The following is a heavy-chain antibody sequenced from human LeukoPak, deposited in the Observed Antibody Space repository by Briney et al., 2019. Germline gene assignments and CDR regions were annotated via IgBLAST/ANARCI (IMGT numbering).Heavy chain of an antibody. D-gene: IGHD6-19*01. V-gene: IGHV3-30*03. J-gene: IGHJ4*02. CDR3: ARDYSSGWYEGLFDY. CDR1: GFTFSDYG. Sequence: TGGSLRLSCAASGFTFSDYGMHWVRQAPGKGLEWVAVISYDGSNKYYADSVEGRFTISRDNSKNTLYLQMNSLRAEDTAVYYCARDYSSGWYEGLFDYWGQGTLVTVSS. CDR2: ISYDGSNK.